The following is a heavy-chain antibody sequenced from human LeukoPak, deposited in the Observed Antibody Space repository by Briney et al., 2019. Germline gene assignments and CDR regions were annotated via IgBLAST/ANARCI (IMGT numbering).Heavy chain of an antibody. Sequence: GGSLRLSCAASGFTFSSYGMSWVRQAPGKGLEWVSAISGSGDSTDYADSVKGRFTISRDNSKNTLYLQMNSLRAEDTAVYYCAKDRALGYTFDYWGQGTLVTVSS. CDR1: GFTFSSYG. D-gene: IGHD6-13*01. V-gene: IGHV3-23*01. J-gene: IGHJ4*02. CDR3: AKDRALGYTFDY. CDR2: ISGSGDST.